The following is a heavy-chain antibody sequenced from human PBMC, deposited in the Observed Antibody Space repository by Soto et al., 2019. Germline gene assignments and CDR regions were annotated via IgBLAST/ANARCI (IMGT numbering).Heavy chain of an antibody. CDR2: VTGYDGNA. J-gene: IGHJ4*02. CDR3: AITAHEEPTFDY. D-gene: IGHD1-26*01. Sequence: QVQLVQSGAEVKKSGASMKVSCKASGYTFSNYGISWVRQAPGQGLEWMGWVTGYDGNANYAQRFQGRVTMTTDTSTNTAYMDLRRLSSDDTAVYYCAITAHEEPTFDYWGQGTLVTVSS. V-gene: IGHV1-18*01. CDR1: GYTFSNYG.